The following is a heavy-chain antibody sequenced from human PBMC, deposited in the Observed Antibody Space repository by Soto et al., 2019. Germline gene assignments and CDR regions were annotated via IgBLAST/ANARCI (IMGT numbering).Heavy chain of an antibody. D-gene: IGHD6-13*01. CDR1: GYTFTSYG. CDR2: ISAYNGNT. Sequence: QVQLVQSGAEVKKPGASVKVSCKASGYTFTSYGITWVRQAPGQGLEWMGWISAYNGNTNYAQKLQGRVTMTTDTATSTAYRELRSLRSDDTAVYYCARDVGYSSTWEIWGQGTMVTVSS. CDR3: ARDVGYSSTWEI. J-gene: IGHJ3*02. V-gene: IGHV1-18*01.